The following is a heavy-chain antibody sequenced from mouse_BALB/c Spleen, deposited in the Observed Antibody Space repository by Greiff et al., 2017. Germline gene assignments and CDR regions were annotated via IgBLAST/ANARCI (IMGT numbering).Heavy chain of an antibody. Sequence: VQLQESGPGLVAPSQSLSITCTVSGFSLTSYGVHWVRQPPGKGLEWLGVIWAGGSTNYNSALMSRLSISKDNSKSQVFLKMNSLQTDDTAMYYCAREISSYGNWFAYWGQGTLVTVSA. CDR1: GFSLTSYG. V-gene: IGHV2-9*02. CDR3: AREISSYGNWFAY. J-gene: IGHJ3*01. D-gene: IGHD2-10*01. CDR2: IWAGGST.